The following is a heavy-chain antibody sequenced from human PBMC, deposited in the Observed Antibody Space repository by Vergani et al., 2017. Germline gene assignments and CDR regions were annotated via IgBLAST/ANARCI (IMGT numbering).Heavy chain of an antibody. CDR1: GGSLSGYY. J-gene: IGHJ4*02. V-gene: IGHV4-59*01. CDR2: VEDSGYF. CDR3: ARSIVSRNPPDYFDN. D-gene: IGHD1-14*01. Sequence: QVQLQESGPGLVRPSETLSLTCTVSGGSLSGYYWNWIRQTPGAGLEWIGYVEDSGYFNYNPSHKTRVSMSSDTSNNQFSLMLSSVTVADTAVYYCARSIVSRNPPDYFDNWGQGTLVTVSS.